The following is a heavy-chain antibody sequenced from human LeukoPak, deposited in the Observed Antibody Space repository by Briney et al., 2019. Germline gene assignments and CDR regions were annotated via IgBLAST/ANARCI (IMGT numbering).Heavy chain of an antibody. Sequence: SETLSLTCAVYGGSFSGYYWSWIRQPPGKGLEWIGEINHSGSTNYNPSLKSRVTISVDTSKNQFSLKLSSVTAADTAVYYCASMVQYGMDVWGQGTTVTVSS. V-gene: IGHV4-34*01. CDR2: INHSGST. D-gene: IGHD3-10*01. CDR3: ASMVQYGMDV. CDR1: GGSFSGYY. J-gene: IGHJ6*02.